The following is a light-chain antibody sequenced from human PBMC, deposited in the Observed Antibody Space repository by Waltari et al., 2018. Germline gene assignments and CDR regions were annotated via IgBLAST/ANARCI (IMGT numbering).Light chain of an antibody. Sequence: IVMTQSPLSLPDTPGEPASIPFRSSQSLLHSNGYNYLDWYLQKPGQSPQLLIYLGSNRASGVPDRFSGSGSGTDFTLKISRVEAEDVGVYYCMQALQTPNTFGQGTKLEIK. CDR1: QSLLHSNGYNY. V-gene: IGKV2-28*01. J-gene: IGKJ2*01. CDR3: MQALQTPNT. CDR2: LGS.